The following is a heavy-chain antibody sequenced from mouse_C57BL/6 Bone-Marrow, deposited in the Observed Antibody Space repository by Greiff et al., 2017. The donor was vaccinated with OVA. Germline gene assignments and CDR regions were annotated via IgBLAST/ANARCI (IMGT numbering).Heavy chain of an antibody. D-gene: IGHD2-2*01. CDR2: IDPSDSYT. CDR1: GYTFTSYW. V-gene: IGHV1-59*01. Sequence: VKLQQPGAELVRPGTSVKLSCKASGYTFTSYWMHWVKQRPGQGLEWIGVIDPSDSYTNYNQKFKGKATLTVDTSSSTAYMQLSSLTSEDSAVYYCARWLPLYFDYWGQGTTLTVSS. J-gene: IGHJ2*01. CDR3: ARWLPLYFDY.